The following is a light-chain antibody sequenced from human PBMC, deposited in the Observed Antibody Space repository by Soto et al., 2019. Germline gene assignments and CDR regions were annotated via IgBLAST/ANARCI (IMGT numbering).Light chain of an antibody. Sequence: NELTQSPGTLSLSPGERATLSCRASRSVTSNFVAWYQQKPGQAPRLLVYGASTRAIDIPERFSGSGSGTDFSLTINRLEPEDFAVYLCQQYGSSPRWTFGQGTKVEIK. CDR3: QQYGSSPRWT. CDR2: GAS. J-gene: IGKJ2*02. CDR1: RSVTSNF. V-gene: IGKV3-20*01.